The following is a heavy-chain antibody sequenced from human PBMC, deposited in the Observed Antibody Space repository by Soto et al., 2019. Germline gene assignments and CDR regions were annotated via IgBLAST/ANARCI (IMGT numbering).Heavy chain of an antibody. CDR2: ISSSSSYI. V-gene: IGHV3-21*01. CDR3: ARLRQGTTVTTLYYFDY. CDR1: GFTFSSYS. J-gene: IGHJ4*02. Sequence: GGSLRLSCAASGFTFSSYSMNWVRQAPGKGLEWVSSISSSSSYIYYADSVKGRFTISRDNAKNSLYLQMNSLRAGDTAVYYCARLRQGTTVTTLYYFDYWGQGTLVTVSS. D-gene: IGHD4-17*01.